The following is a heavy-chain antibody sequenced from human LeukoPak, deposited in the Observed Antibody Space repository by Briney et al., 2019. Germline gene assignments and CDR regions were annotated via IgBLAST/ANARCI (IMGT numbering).Heavy chain of an antibody. CDR3: ARVSGPGQYDY. J-gene: IGHJ4*02. V-gene: IGHV1-8*01. CDR2: MNPSGGST. CDR1: GYTFTSYD. Sequence: ASVKVSCKASGYTFTSYDINWVRQATGQGLEWMGWMNPSGGSTSYAQKFQGRVTMTRDTSTSTVYMELSSLRSEDTAVYYCARVSGPGQYDYWGQGTLVTVSS.